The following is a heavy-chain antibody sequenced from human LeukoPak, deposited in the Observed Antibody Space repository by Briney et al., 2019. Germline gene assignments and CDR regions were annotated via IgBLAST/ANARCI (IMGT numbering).Heavy chain of an antibody. J-gene: IGHJ4*02. CDR1: GYTFTSYY. CDR2: MNPNSGNT. Sequence: ASVKVSCKASGYTFTSYYMHWVRQATGQGLEWMGWMNPNSGNTGYAQKFQGRVTMTRNTSISTAYMELSSLRSEDTAVYYCARAGSVVTFDYWGQGTLVTVSS. D-gene: IGHD3-22*01. V-gene: IGHV1-8*02. CDR3: ARAGSVVTFDY.